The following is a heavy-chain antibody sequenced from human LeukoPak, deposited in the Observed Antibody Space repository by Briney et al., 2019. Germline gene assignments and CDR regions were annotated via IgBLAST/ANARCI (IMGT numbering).Heavy chain of an antibody. CDR3: ARDRESYYGFWSGLANNWFDP. V-gene: IGHV4-38-2*02. Sequence: PSETLSLTCTVSGYSISSGYYWGWIRPPPGKGLEWIGSIYHSGSTYYNPSLKSRVTISVDTSKNQFSLKLSSVTAADTAVYYCARDRESYYGFWSGLANNWFDPWGQGTLVTVSS. CDR1: GYSISSGYY. J-gene: IGHJ5*02. CDR2: IYHSGST. D-gene: IGHD3-3*01.